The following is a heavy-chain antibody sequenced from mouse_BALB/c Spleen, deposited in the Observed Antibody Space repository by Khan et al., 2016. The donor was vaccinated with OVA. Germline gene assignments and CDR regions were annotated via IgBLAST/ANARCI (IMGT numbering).Heavy chain of an antibody. D-gene: IGHD2-14*01. J-gene: IGHJ3*01. CDR1: GYKFTDYI. Sequence: QVQLKQSGPELVKPGASLKVSCKASGYKFTDYIIGWVKQSTRQGLEWIGDIFPGSGTPDYNEKFKDKATLTADKSSNTAYMQLSSLTSEDSAVYFCARGGYSGFAYWGQGTLVTVSA. CDR3: ARGGYSGFAY. V-gene: IGHV1-77*01. CDR2: IFPGSGTP.